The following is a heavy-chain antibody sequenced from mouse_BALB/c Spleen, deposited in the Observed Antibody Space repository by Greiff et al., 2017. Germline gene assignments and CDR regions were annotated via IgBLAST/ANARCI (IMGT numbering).Heavy chain of an antibody. CDR3: ARVYYDYHYFDY. J-gene: IGHJ2*01. CDR2: ISSGGSYT. Sequence: EVMLVESGGGLVKPGGSLKLSCAASGFTFSSYAMSWVRQSPEKRLEWVAEISSGGSYTYYPDTVTGRFTISRDNAKNTLYLEMSSLRSEDTAMYYCARVYYDYHYFDYWGQGTTLTVSS. D-gene: IGHD2-4*01. V-gene: IGHV5-9-4*01. CDR1: GFTFSSYA.